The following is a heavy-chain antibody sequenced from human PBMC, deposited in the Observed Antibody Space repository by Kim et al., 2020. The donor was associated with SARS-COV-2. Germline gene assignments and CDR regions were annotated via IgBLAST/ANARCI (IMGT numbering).Heavy chain of an antibody. CDR2: IYYSGST. V-gene: IGHV4-59*13. CDR3: ARDPLLHSSGREGAFDI. CDR1: GGSISSYY. Sequence: SETLSLTCTVSGGSISSYYWSWIRQPPGKGLEWIGYIYYSGSTNYKPSLKSRVTISVDTSKNQLSLKLSSVTAADTAVYYCARDPLLHSSGREGAFDIWGQGTMVTVSS. J-gene: IGHJ3*02. D-gene: IGHD6-19*01.